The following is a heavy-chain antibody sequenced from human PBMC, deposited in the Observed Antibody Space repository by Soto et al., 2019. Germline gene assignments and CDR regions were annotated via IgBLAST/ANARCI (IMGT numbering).Heavy chain of an antibody. D-gene: IGHD3-16*01. Sequence: SETLSLTCTVSGDSISSGNNYWSWIRQAPGKGLEWIGYIFSSGTTYYNPSLKSRLTMSLDTSQNQFSLRLASVTDADSAVYYCARVPSPFDYYYAMDVWDQGTTVTVSS. CDR1: GDSISSGNNY. V-gene: IGHV4-30-4*01. J-gene: IGHJ6*02. CDR2: IFSSGTT. CDR3: ARVPSPFDYYYAMDV.